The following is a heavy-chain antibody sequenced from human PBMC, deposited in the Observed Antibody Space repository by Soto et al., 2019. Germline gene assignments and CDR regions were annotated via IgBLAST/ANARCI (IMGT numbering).Heavy chain of an antibody. D-gene: IGHD3-16*01. CDR3: ARDAIQYYDSDGRHAG. Sequence: GGSLRLSCAASGFTFRHYSMHWVRQAPGKGLEWVAYISTSSSPRYYADSVKGRFTISRDNDRKSIYLEMSSLRDEDTAIYYCARDAIQYYDSDGRHAGWGRGTMVTV. CDR2: ISTSSSPR. J-gene: IGHJ4*02. V-gene: IGHV3-48*02. CDR1: GFTFRHYS.